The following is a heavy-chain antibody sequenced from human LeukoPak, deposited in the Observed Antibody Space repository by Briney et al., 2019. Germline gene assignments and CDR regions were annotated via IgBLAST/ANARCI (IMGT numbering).Heavy chain of an antibody. D-gene: IGHD2-21*01. CDR1: GGSISSGDYY. Sequence: SQTLSLTCTVSGGSISSGDYYWSWIRQPPGKGLEWIGYIYYSGSTYYNPSLKSRVTISVDTSKNQFSLKLSSVTAADTAVYYCARVELLAYYYGMDVWGQGTTVTVSS. CDR2: IYYSGST. V-gene: IGHV4-30-4*01. CDR3: ARVELLAYYYGMDV. J-gene: IGHJ6*02.